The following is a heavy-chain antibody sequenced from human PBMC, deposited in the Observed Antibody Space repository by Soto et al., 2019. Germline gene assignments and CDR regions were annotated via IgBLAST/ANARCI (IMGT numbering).Heavy chain of an antibody. CDR2: IYHNGNT. V-gene: IGHV4-59*01. D-gene: IGHD1-20*01. CDR1: GASFTEYY. Sequence: PSETLSLTCTVSGASFTEYYWNWIRQPPGKGLEWIGHIYHNGNTDFSPSLRSRVTISVDASKNQFSLNLNSVTAADTAVYYCALRRGIYNWNHRLDQWGQGSPVT. CDR3: ALRRGIYNWNHRLDQ. J-gene: IGHJ4*02.